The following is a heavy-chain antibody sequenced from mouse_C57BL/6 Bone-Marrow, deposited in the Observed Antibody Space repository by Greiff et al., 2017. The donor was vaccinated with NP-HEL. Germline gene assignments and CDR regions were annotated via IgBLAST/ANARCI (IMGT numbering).Heavy chain of an antibody. V-gene: IGHV1-64*01. CDR2: IHPNSGST. D-gene: IGHD1-1*01. J-gene: IGHJ1*03. CDR1: GYTFTSYW. Sequence: QVQLQQSGAELVKPGASVKLSCKASGYTFTSYWMHWVKQRPGQGLEWIGMIHPNSGSTNYNEKFKSKATLTVDKSSSTAYMQLSSLTSEDSAVYYCDGSFWYFDVWGTGTTVTVSS. CDR3: DGSFWYFDV.